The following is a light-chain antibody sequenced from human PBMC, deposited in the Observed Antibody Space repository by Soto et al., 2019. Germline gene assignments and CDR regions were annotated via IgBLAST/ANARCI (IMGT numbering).Light chain of an antibody. Sequence: DIEMTQSPSTLSASVGDRVTITCRASQSISSWLAWYQQKPGKAPKLLIYKASSLESGVPSRFSGSGSGTEFTLTISSLQPDDFETYYCQQYNSYSWTFGQGTK. CDR3: QQYNSYSWT. J-gene: IGKJ1*01. CDR2: KAS. V-gene: IGKV1-5*03. CDR1: QSISSW.